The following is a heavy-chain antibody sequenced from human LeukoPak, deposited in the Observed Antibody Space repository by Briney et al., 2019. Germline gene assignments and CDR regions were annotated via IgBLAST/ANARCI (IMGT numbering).Heavy chain of an antibody. V-gene: IGHV3-23*01. D-gene: IGHD3-22*01. CDR1: GFIFSSYA. J-gene: IGHJ5*02. CDR3: AKDQFMYYYDSSGSRSWFDR. Sequence: PGGSLRLSCAASGFIFSSYAMSWLRQAPGKGPEWVSTISGGGGTTYYADSVKGRFINSRDNSKSTLYMQMNSLRAEDTAIYYCAKDQFMYYYDSSGSRSWFDRWGQGTLVTVSS. CDR2: ISGGGGTT.